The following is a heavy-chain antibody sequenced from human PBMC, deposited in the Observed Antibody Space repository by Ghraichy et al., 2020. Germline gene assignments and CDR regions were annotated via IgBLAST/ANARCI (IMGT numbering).Heavy chain of an antibody. V-gene: IGHV4-34*01. CDR1: GGSFSGYY. CDR2: INHSGST. CDR3: ARDPGIAVAGVGFDY. D-gene: IGHD6-19*01. J-gene: IGHJ4*02. Sequence: SETLSLTCAVYGGSFSGYYWSWIRQPPGKGLEWIGEINHSGSTNYNPSLKSRVTISVDTSKNQFSLKLSSVTAADTAVYYCARDPGIAVAGVGFDYWGQGTLVTVSS.